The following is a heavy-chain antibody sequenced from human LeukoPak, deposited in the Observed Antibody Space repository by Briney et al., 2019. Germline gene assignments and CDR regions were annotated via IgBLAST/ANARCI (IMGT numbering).Heavy chain of an antibody. V-gene: IGHV6-1*01. CDR2: TYYRSKWYN. CDR1: GDSVSSNSAA. Sequence: SQTLSLTCAISGDSVSSNSAAWNWIRQSPSRGLEWLGRTYYRSKWYNDYAVSVKSRITINPDTSKNQFTLQLNCVTTEDTAVYYCAMSPSDYVYYYYYYMDVWGKGTTVTVSS. J-gene: IGHJ6*03. CDR3: AMSPSDYVYYYYYYMDV. D-gene: IGHD4-17*01.